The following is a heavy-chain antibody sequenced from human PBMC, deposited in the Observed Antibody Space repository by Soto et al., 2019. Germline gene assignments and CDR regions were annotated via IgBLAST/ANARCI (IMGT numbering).Heavy chain of an antibody. J-gene: IGHJ5*02. CDR1: GGTFSDYG. CDR2: LIPIFGTS. Sequence: QVQPVQSGAEVKKPGSSVKVSCKASGGTFSDYGISWVRQAPGQGLEWMGGLIPIFGTSNYAQKFQGRVTITADESTSTAYMELSSLTSEDTAVYYCARGWDHYDSSGLLTWFDPWGQGTLVTVSS. D-gene: IGHD3-22*01. V-gene: IGHV1-69*01. CDR3: ARGWDHYDSSGLLTWFDP.